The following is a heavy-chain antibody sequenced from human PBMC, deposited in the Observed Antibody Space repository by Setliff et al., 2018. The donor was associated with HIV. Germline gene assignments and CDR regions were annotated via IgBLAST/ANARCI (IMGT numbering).Heavy chain of an antibody. CDR1: GFSFPSSG. V-gene: IGHV3-48*03. CDR2: ISGSGSTL. D-gene: IGHD5-18*01. Sequence: SLRLSCVGTGFSFPSSGMNWVRQAPGRGLEWFAYISGSGSTLYYSASVKGRFTISRDNAANSVYLQMFSLRAEDTAVYYCARDDSNGNTDAFDIWGQGTTVTVSS. J-gene: IGHJ3*02. CDR3: ARDDSNGNTDAFDI.